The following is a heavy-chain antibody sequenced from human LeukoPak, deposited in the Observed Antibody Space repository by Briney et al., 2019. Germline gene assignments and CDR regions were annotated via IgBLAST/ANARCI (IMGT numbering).Heavy chain of an antibody. CDR2: IYSGGST. CDR3: ARTTYYYDSSGYYYYYYYMDV. CDR1: KFTFSSYS. V-gene: IGHV3-66*01. Sequence: GGSLRLSCAASKFTFSSYSMNWVRQAPGKGLEWVSVIYSGGSTYYADSVKGRFTISRDNSKNTLYLQMNSLRAEDTAVYYCARTTYYYDSSGYYYYYYYMDVWGKGTTVTISS. D-gene: IGHD3-22*01. J-gene: IGHJ6*03.